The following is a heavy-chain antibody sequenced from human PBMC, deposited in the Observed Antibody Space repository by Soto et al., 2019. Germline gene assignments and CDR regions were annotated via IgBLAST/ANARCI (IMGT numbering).Heavy chain of an antibody. D-gene: IGHD3-10*01. CDR1: GFTFSSYV. CDR3: ASSITMVRGVYYYGMDV. Sequence: QVQLVESGGGVVQPGRSLRLSCAASGFTFSSYVMHWVRQAPGKGLEWVAVIWYDGSNKYYADSVKGRFTISRDNSKNTLYLQMNSLRAEDTAVYYCASSITMVRGVYYYGMDVWGQGTTVTVSS. J-gene: IGHJ6*02. V-gene: IGHV3-33*01. CDR2: IWYDGSNK.